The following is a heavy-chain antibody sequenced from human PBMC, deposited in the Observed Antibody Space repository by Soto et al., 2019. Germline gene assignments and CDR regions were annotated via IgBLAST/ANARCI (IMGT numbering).Heavy chain of an antibody. Sequence: EVHPVESGGGLVQPGGSLRLSCAVSGLTLSRYWMSWVRQAPGKGLEWVANINQDGSDKNYLDSVKGRFTVSRDNAKNSLYLQMNGLRVEDTAVYFCARGHYGMEDWGQGTTVTASS. CDR3: ARGHYGMED. J-gene: IGHJ6*02. CDR2: INQDGSDK. CDR1: GLTLSRYW. V-gene: IGHV3-7*05.